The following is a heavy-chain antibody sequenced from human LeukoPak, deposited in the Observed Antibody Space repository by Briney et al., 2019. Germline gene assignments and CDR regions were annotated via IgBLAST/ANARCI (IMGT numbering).Heavy chain of an antibody. V-gene: IGHV1-18*01. Sequence: GASVKVSCKASGYTFTNYGISWVRQAPGQGLEWMGWISGYNANTNYVQKFQGRVTMTTDTSTSTAYMELRSLRSDDTAVYDCARALMVSPHYFDYWGQGTLVTVSS. CDR3: ARALMVSPHYFDY. J-gene: IGHJ4*02. D-gene: IGHD2-8*01. CDR2: ISGYNANT. CDR1: GYTFTNYG.